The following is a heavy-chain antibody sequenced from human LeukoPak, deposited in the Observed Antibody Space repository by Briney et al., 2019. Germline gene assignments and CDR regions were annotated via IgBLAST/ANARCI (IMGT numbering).Heavy chain of an antibody. Sequence: SETLSLTCTVSGGSISSYYWSWIRQPAGKGLEWIGRIYPTGSTNYNPSLKSRVTISVDTSKNQFSLKLTSVIVADTAVYYCARDGGSYRSPNWFDPWGQGTLVTVSS. CDR2: IYPTGST. CDR1: GGSISSYY. D-gene: IGHD1-26*01. J-gene: IGHJ5*02. CDR3: ARDGGSYRSPNWFDP. V-gene: IGHV4-4*07.